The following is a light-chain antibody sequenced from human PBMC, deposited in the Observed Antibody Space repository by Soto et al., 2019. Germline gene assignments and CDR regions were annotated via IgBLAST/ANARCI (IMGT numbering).Light chain of an antibody. J-gene: IGKJ1*01. CDR2: KVS. V-gene: IGKV2-30*01. CDR3: MQGTRWLWT. Sequence: DVVLTQSPLSLPVALGQPASISCRSSQSLVFSDGNTYLNWFHQRPGQSPRRLIYKVSNRDSGVPDRFSGSGSGTDFTLKISRVEAEDVGVYSCMQGTRWLWTFGQGTKVVIK. CDR1: QSLVFSDGNTY.